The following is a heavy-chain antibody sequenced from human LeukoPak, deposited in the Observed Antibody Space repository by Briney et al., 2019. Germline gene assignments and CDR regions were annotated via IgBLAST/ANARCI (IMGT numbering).Heavy chain of an antibody. CDR3: ASQSGVVPANYYYYMDV. CDR2: INHSGST. V-gene: IGHV4-34*01. J-gene: IGHJ6*03. CDR1: GGSFSGYY. Sequence: PSETLSLTCAVYGGSFSGYYWSWIRKPPRQGLEWIGEINHSGSTNYNPSLKSRVTISVDTSKNQFSLKLSSVTAADTAVYYCASQSGVVPANYYYYMDVWGKGTTVTVSS. D-gene: IGHD2-2*01.